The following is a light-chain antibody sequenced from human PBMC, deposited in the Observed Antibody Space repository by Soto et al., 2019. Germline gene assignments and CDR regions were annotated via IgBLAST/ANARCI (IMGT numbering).Light chain of an antibody. V-gene: IGKV3-20*01. CDR2: GAS. J-gene: IGKJ5*01. CDR3: QQYGGSPRIT. CDR1: QSVRSN. Sequence: EIVMTQSPATLSVSPGERVTLSCRASQSVRSNLAWYQQKPGQPPRLLIYGASNRATGIPDRFSGSGPGTDFTLIINRLEPEDVTIYYCQQYGGSPRITFGQGTRLEIK.